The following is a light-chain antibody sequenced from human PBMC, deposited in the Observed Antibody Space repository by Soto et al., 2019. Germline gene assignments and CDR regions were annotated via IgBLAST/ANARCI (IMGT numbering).Light chain of an antibody. CDR2: AAS. V-gene: IGKV3-20*01. CDR3: QYFDSSPPYT. CDR1: QSLTSRR. J-gene: IGKJ2*01. Sequence: EIVLTQSPGTLFLSPGDTATLSCRASQSLTSRRGAWYQLKPGQSPRLLIHAASSRAPDFPDRFSGSGSGSEFILTISSLEPEDLAVYVCQYFDSSPPYTFGRGTKLE.